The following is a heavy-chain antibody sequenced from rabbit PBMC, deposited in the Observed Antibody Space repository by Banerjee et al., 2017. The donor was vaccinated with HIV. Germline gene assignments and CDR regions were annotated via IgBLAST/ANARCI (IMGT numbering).Heavy chain of an antibody. CDR2: INTSSGNT. Sequence: QLEESGGDLVKAEGSLTLTCKGSGSDISSSYWICWVRQAPGKGLEWIACINTSSGNTVYATWAKGRFTISKTSSTTVTLQMTSLTAADTATYFCARAVMLVVVIAPEGYYFNLWGPGTLVTVS. CDR3: ARAVMLVVVIAPEGYYFNL. CDR1: GSDISSSYW. V-gene: IGHV1S45*01. J-gene: IGHJ4*01. D-gene: IGHD8-1*01.